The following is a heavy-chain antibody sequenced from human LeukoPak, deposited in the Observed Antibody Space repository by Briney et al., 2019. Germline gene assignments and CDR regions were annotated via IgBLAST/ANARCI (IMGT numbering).Heavy chain of an antibody. CDR1: GGTFSSYA. CDR2: IIPILGIA. V-gene: IGHV1-69*10. D-gene: IGHD3-9*01. J-gene: IGHJ4*02. Sequence: ASVKVSCKASGGTFSSYAISWVRQAPGQGLEWMGGIIPILGIANYAQKFQGRVTITADKSTSTAYMELRSLRSDDTAVYYCASTYYDILTVDWGQGTLVTVSS. CDR3: ASTYYDILTVD.